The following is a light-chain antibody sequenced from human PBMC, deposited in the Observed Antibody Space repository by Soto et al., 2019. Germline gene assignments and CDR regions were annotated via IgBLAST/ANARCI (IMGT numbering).Light chain of an antibody. CDR1: QSIGKH. J-gene: IGKJ5*01. CDR2: AAS. V-gene: IGKV1-39*01. CDR3: QQGYTSAIT. Sequence: DIQMTQSPSSLSASVGDRVTITCRASQSIGKHLNWYQQKPGKAPKFLIYAASNLQSGVPSRFSGSGSGTDFTLTVSSLQPEDFATYYCQQGYTSAITFGQGTRLEIK.